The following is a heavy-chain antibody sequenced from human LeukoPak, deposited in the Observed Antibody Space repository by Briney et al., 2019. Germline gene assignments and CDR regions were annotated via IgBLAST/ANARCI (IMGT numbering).Heavy chain of an antibody. CDR2: IGTAGDT. D-gene: IGHD1-26*01. CDR1: GFTFSSYD. CDR3: ARGSGSYWYFDL. J-gene: IGHJ2*01. Sequence: GGSLRLSCAASGFTFSSYDMHWVRQATGKGLEWVSAIGTAGDTYYPGSVKGRFTISRENAKNSFYLQMNSLRAGDTAVYYCARGSGSYWYFDLWGRGTLVTVSS. V-gene: IGHV3-13*01.